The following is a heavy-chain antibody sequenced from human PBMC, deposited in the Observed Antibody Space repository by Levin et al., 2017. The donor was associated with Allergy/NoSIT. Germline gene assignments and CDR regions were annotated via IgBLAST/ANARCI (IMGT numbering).Heavy chain of an antibody. CDR2: ISWNSGII. J-gene: IGHJ6*02. D-gene: IGHD6-6*01. V-gene: IGHV3-9*01. CDR1: GFTFDDYA. CDR3: GKDGGSSSHAYGVDV. Sequence: SLKISCSASGFTFDDYAMHWVRQAPGKGLEWVSGISWNSGIIGHADSVKGRFTISRDNAKNSLYLQMHRLRPDDTALYYGGKDGGSSSHAYGVDVWGQGTTVTVSS.